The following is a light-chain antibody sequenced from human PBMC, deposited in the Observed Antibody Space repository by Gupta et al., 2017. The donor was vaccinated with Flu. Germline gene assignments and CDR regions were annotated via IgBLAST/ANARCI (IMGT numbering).Light chain of an antibody. Sequence: SPSFLSASVGDRVTITCRASQGISSYLAWYQQKPGKAPKLLIYAASTLQSGVPSRFSGSGSGTEFTLTISSLQPEDFATYYCQQLNSYTTFGQGTRLEIK. J-gene: IGKJ5*01. CDR1: QGISSY. CDR3: QQLNSYTT. CDR2: AAS. V-gene: IGKV1-9*01.